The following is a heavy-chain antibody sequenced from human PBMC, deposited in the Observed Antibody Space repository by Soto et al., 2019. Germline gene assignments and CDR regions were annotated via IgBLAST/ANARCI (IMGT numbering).Heavy chain of an antibody. CDR1: GGSISSSNW. D-gene: IGHD6-6*01. CDR2: IYHSGST. V-gene: IGHV4-4*02. Sequence: PSETLSLTCAVSGGSISSSNWWSWVRQPPGKGLEWIGAIYHSGSTNYNPSLKSRVTISVDKSKNQFSLKLSSVTAADTAVYFCARAVSEYSTLRAAFDIWGQGTMVTVSS. J-gene: IGHJ3*02. CDR3: ARAVSEYSTLRAAFDI.